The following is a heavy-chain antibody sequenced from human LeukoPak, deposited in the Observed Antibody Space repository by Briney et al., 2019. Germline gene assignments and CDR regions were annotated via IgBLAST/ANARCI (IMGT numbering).Heavy chain of an antibody. CDR2: IKQDGSEK. CDR1: GFTSSSYW. V-gene: IGHV3-7*01. Sequence: GGSLRLSCAASGFTSSSYWMSWVRQAPGKGLEWVANIKQDGSEKYYVDSVKGRFTISRDNAKNSLYLQMNSLRAEDTAVYYCASVDDWDFDYWGQGTLVTVSS. CDR3: ASVDDWDFDY. D-gene: IGHD3-9*01. J-gene: IGHJ4*02.